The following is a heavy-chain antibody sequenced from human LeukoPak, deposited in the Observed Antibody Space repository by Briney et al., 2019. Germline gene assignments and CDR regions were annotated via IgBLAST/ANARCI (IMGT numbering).Heavy chain of an antibody. CDR2: ISGDGGST. D-gene: IGHD7-27*01. Sequence: GGSLRLSCAASGFTFDDYAMHWVRQAPGKGLEWVSLISGDGGSTYYADSVKGRFTISRDNAKNSLYLQMNSLRAEDTAVYYCARDLPADWGFDYWGQGTLVTVSS. CDR3: ARDLPADWGFDY. V-gene: IGHV3-43*02. CDR1: GFTFDDYA. J-gene: IGHJ4*02.